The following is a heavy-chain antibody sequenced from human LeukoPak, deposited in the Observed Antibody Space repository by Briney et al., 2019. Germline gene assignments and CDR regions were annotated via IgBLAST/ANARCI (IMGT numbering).Heavy chain of an antibody. CDR1: GGSISSENW. V-gene: IGHV4-4*02. D-gene: IGHD3-10*01. Sequence: SETLSLTCAVSGGSISSENWWIWVRQPPGKGLEWIGEIYHTGSTNYNPSLKSRVTISVDKSNNQFSLRLSSVTAADTAMYYCARDTGGRGRLDAFDIWGQGTMVTVSS. CDR3: ARDTGGRGRLDAFDI. J-gene: IGHJ3*02. CDR2: IYHTGST.